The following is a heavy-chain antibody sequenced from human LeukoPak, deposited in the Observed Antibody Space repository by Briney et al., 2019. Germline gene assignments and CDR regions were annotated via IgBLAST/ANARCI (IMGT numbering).Heavy chain of an antibody. Sequence: PGGSLRLSCAASGFTLSSYGMHWVRQAPGKGLEWVAFIRYDGSNKYYADSVKGRFTISRDNSKNTLYLQMNSLRAEDTAVYYCAKDLVRYCSGGSCFSLYYYYGMDVWGQGTTVTVSS. CDR1: GFTLSSYG. D-gene: IGHD2-15*01. V-gene: IGHV3-30*02. J-gene: IGHJ6*02. CDR3: AKDLVRYCSGGSCFSLYYYYGMDV. CDR2: IRYDGSNK.